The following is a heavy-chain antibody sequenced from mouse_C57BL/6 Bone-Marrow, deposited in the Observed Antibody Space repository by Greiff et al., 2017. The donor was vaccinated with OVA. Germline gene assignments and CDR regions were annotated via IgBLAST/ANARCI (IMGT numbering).Heavy chain of an antibody. Sequence: EVQLVESGPGLVKPSQSLSLTCSVTGYSITSGYYWNWIRQFPGNKLEWMGYISYDGSNNYNPSLKNRISITRDTSKNQFFLKLNSVTTEDTATYYCARGGPSAMDYWGQGTSVTVSS. CDR3: ARGGPSAMDY. V-gene: IGHV3-6*01. CDR2: ISYDGSN. J-gene: IGHJ4*01. CDR1: GYSITSGYY.